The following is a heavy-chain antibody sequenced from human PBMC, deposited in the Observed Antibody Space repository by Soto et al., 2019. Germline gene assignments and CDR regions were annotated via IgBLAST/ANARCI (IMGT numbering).Heavy chain of an antibody. CDR3: ARVAAAAFYDAFDI. Sequence: SETLSLTCTVSGGSISSYYWSWIRQPPGKGLEWIGYIYYSGSTNYNPSLKSRVTISVDTSKNQFSLKLSSVTAADTAVYYCARVAAAAFYDAFDIWAQGTMVTVS. CDR1: GGSISSYY. J-gene: IGHJ3*02. CDR2: IYYSGST. D-gene: IGHD6-13*01. V-gene: IGHV4-59*01.